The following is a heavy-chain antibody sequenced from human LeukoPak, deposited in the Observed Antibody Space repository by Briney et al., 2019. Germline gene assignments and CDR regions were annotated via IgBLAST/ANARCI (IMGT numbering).Heavy chain of an antibody. Sequence: GGSLRLSCAASGFTFSSYGMHWVRQAPGKGLEWVAVISYDGSNKYYADSVKGRSTISRDNSKNTLYLQMNSLRAEDTAVYYCAKSAPEYYDFWSGADYWGQGTLVTVSS. V-gene: IGHV3-30*18. J-gene: IGHJ4*02. CDR1: GFTFSSYG. CDR2: ISYDGSNK. CDR3: AKSAPEYYDFWSGADY. D-gene: IGHD3-3*01.